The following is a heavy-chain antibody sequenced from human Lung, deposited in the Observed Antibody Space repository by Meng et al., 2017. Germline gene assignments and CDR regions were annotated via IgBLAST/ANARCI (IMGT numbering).Heavy chain of an antibody. CDR2: INHSGST. V-gene: IGHV4-34*01. CDR1: GGSFSDYY. D-gene: IGHD4-11*01. CDR3: ARGPTTMAHDFDY. Sequence: VQHTQWAEGLLKPSETLSPTCVVAGGSFSDYYWSWIRQPPGKGLEWIGEINHSGSTNYNPSLESRATISVDTSQNNLSLKLSSVTAADSAVYYCARGPTTMAHDFDYWGQGTLVTVAS. J-gene: IGHJ4*02.